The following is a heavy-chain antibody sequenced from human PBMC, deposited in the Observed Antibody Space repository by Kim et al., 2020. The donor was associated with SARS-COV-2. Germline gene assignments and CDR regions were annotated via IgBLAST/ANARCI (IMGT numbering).Heavy chain of an antibody. J-gene: IGHJ4*02. CDR3: ARTYYGFDY. V-gene: IGHV4-34*01. D-gene: IGHD3-22*01. CDR2: VNS. Sequence: VNSTDNRSSKSRVTISGDTSKKQISLKVFSVTAADTAVYYCARTYYGFDYWGQGTLVTVSS.